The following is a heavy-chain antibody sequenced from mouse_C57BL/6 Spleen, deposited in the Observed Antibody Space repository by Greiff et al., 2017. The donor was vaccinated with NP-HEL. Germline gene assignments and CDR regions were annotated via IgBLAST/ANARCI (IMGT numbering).Heavy chain of an antibody. CDR2: LYPGDGDT. Sequence: QVQLKESGAELVKPGASVKISCKASGYAFSSYWMNWVKQRPGKGLEWIGQLYPGDGDTNYNGKFKGKATLTADKSSSTAYMQLSSLTSEDSAVYFCASEGDYAWFAYWGQGTLVTVSA. D-gene: IGHD2-4*01. CDR1: GYAFSSYW. CDR3: ASEGDYAWFAY. V-gene: IGHV1-80*01. J-gene: IGHJ3*01.